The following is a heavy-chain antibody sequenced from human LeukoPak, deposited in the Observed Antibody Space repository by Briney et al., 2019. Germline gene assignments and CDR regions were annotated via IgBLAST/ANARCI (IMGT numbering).Heavy chain of an antibody. Sequence: GGSLRLSCAASGFTFSSYGMHWVRQAPGKGLEWVAVISYDGNNKYYADSVKGRFTISRDNSKNTLYLQMNSLRVEDTAVYYCARRGGDDQWDVWGQGTTVTVSS. CDR3: ARRGGDDQWDV. V-gene: IGHV3-30*03. D-gene: IGHD3-16*01. J-gene: IGHJ6*02. CDR2: ISYDGNNK. CDR1: GFTFSSYG.